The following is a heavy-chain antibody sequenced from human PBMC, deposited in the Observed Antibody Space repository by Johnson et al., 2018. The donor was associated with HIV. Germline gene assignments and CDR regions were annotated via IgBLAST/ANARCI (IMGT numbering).Heavy chain of an antibody. D-gene: IGHD5-24*01. CDR3: AKIRGEMATTDAFDI. J-gene: IGHJ3*02. CDR1: GFTFSSYW. V-gene: IGHV3-9*01. Sequence: VQLVESGGGLVQPGGSLRLSCAASGFTFSSYWMHWVRQAPGKGLEWVSGISWNSGSIGYADSVKGRFTISRDNAKNSLYLQMNSLRAEDTALYYCAKIRGEMATTDAFDIWGQGTMVTVSS. CDR2: ISWNSGSI.